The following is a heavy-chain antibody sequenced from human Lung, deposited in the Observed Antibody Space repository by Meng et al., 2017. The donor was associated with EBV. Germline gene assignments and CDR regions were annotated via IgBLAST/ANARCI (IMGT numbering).Heavy chain of an antibody. CDR1: CGPIPSSTNY. D-gene: IGHD2-2*03. CDR3: ARTIGYCDSSSCPHWFDP. CDR2: IYYSGTT. V-gene: IGHV4-39*01. J-gene: IGHJ5*02. Sequence: EVRPVRVRPSTTLSPTCPWSCGPIPSSTNYWGWIRQPPEKCLEWIGYIYYSGTTYYHPSLKSRVTISVDTSKNEFSLKLTSVTASDTAVYYCARTIGYCDSSSCPHWFDPWGQGTLVTVSS.